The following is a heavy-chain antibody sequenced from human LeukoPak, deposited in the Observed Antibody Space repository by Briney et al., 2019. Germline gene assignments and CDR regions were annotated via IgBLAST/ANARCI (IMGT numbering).Heavy chain of an antibody. CDR2: IYYSGST. V-gene: IGHV4-59*08. CDR3: ARLRSVVAPFDH. Sequence: SETLSLTCTVSGGSISSYYWSWIRQPPGKGLEWIGYIYYSGSTNYNPSLKSRVTVSLDTSKNQFSLKLSSVTAADTAVYYCARLRSVVAPFDHWGQGTLVTVSS. D-gene: IGHD3-22*01. J-gene: IGHJ4*02. CDR1: GGSISSYY.